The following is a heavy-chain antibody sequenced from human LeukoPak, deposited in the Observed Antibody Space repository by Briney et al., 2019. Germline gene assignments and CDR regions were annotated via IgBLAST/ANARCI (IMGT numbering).Heavy chain of an antibody. V-gene: IGHV4-59*08. CDR1: GSSISNYY. CDR3: ARNTPGYCSSTSCYGTIDY. CDR2: IYYSGST. D-gene: IGHD2-2*01. J-gene: IGHJ4*02. Sequence: SETLSLTCTVSGSSISNYYWSWIRQPPGKGLEWIGYIYYSGSTNYNPSLKSRVTISVDTSKNQFSLKLSSVTAVDTAVYYCARNTPGYCSSTSCYGTIDYWGQGTLVTVSS.